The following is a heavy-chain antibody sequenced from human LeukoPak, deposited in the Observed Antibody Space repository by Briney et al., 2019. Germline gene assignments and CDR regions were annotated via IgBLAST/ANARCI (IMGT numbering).Heavy chain of an antibody. CDR2: ISSSSSYI. V-gene: IGHV3-21*01. CDR1: GFTFSSYS. D-gene: IGHD3-16*01. Sequence: MPGGSLRLSCAASGFTFSSYSMNWVRQAPGKGLEWVSSISSSSSYIYYADSMKGRFTISRDNSKKTVYLQMSSLTIEDTAVYYCAKEPGEGGSAFDYWGQGTLVTVYS. J-gene: IGHJ4*02. CDR3: AKEPGEGGSAFDY.